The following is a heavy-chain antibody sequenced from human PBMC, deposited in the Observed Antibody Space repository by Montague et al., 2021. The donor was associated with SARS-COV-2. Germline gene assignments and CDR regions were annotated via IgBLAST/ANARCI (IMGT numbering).Heavy chain of an antibody. D-gene: IGHD4-17*01. CDR1: GVSVTTSDYF. V-gene: IGHV4-39*02. J-gene: IGHJ6*02. Sequence: SETLSLTCTVAGVSVTTSDYFWGWIRQPPGKGLEWIGTVFYNGRTRYNPSLNSRVAMSVDTSTNQFSLKVSSVTAADTAVYYCARDYGDYSYYYGLDVWGQGTTVTVSS. CDR3: ARDYGDYSYYYGLDV. CDR2: VFYNGRT.